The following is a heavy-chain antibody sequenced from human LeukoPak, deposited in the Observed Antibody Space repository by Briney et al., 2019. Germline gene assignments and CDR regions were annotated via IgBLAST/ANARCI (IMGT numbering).Heavy chain of an antibody. D-gene: IGHD3-3*01. Sequence: SETLSLTCAVYGGSFSGYYWSWIRQPPGKGLEWIGEINHSGSTNYNPSLKSRVTISVDTSKNQFSLKLSSVTAADTAVYYCARGNDFWSGYRAYYFDYWGQGTLVTVSS. CDR2: INHSGST. CDR3: ARGNDFWSGYRAYYFDY. CDR1: GGSFSGYY. J-gene: IGHJ4*02. V-gene: IGHV4-34*01.